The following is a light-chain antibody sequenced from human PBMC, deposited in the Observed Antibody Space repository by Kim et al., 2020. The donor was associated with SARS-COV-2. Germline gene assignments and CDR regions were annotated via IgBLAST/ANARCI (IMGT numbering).Light chain of an antibody. J-gene: IGLJ2*01. CDR3: AAWDDTLSGVV. Sequence: GQRVTISCSGASSNIGSNYVYWYHQLPGTAPQLLISRTDQRPSGVPDRFSGSKSGTSASLAISGLRSEDEADYICAAWDDTLSGVVFGGGTQLTVL. CDR2: RTD. V-gene: IGLV1-47*01. CDR1: SSNIGSNY.